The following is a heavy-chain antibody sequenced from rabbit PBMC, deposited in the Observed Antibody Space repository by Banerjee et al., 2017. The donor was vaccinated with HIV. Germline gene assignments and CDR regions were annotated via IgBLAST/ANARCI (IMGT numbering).Heavy chain of an antibody. CDR1: GFSFSSSYW. CDR2: IYAGSSGST. CDR3: ARDLAGVIGWNFNL. Sequence: QEQLEESGGDLVKPEGSLTLTCTASGFSFSSSYWICWVRQAPGKGLEWIACIYAGSSGSTAYASWAKGRFTISKASWTTVTLQMTSLTAADTASYFCARDLAGVIGWNFNLWGQGTLVTVS. D-gene: IGHD4-1*01. V-gene: IGHV1S45*01. J-gene: IGHJ4*01.